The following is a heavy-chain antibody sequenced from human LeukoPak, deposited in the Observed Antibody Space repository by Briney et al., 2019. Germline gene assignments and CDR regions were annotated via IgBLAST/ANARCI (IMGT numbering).Heavy chain of an antibody. V-gene: IGHV7-4-1*02. J-gene: IGHJ6*02. CDR2: INTKTGKP. CDR1: GYSFTNYV. Sequence: ASVKVSCKASGYSFTNYVINWVRQAPGQGLEWMGWINTKTGKPTYAQGFTGRFVLSSDTSVTTAHLQISSLKAEDTAMYYCARDPGGYDFWGGLIHSRAMDVWGQGTTVTVSS. CDR3: ARDPGGYDFWGGLIHSRAMDV. D-gene: IGHD3-3*01.